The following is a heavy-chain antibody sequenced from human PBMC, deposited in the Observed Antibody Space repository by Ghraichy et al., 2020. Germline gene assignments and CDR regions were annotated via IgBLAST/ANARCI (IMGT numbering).Heavy chain of an antibody. D-gene: IGHD6-19*01. CDR1: GFTFSAYV. V-gene: IGHV3-23*01. CDR3: ARDAHSGRGDY. Sequence: GGSLRLSCATSGFTFSAYVMSWVRQAPGKGLEWVSTIINSNGHTAYADSVKGRFTVSRDNSKNTLYLQMNSLGAEDTALYYCARDAHSGRGDYWGQGTLVTVSS. J-gene: IGHJ4*02. CDR2: IINSNGHT.